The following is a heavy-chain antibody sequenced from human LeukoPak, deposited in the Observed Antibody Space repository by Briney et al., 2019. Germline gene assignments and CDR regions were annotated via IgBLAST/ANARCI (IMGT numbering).Heavy chain of an antibody. V-gene: IGHV4-39*07. CDR1: GGSISSGTFS. CDR2: LRYSGDT. CDR3: ARHSGRAVSQSSFDY. J-gene: IGHJ4*02. Sequence: SETLSLNCTVSGGSISSGTFSWGWIRQPPGKGLEWMGSLRYSGDTKYNPSLKSRVTMAVDTSKNQFSLKVSSMTAADTAIYYCARHSGRAVSQSSFDYWGQGTLVTVSS. D-gene: IGHD2-15*01.